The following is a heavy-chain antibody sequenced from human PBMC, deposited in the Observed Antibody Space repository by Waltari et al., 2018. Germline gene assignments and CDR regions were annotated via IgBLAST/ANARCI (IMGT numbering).Heavy chain of an antibody. CDR2: INPKSGDT. V-gene: IGHV1-2*06. CDR1: GYTFTDFF. CDR3: ARSGGGTTTFGVAE. J-gene: IGHJ4*02. Sequence: QVQLVQSGAEVKKSGASVKVSCKASGYTFTDFFIHWVRQAPGQGLEWMGRINPKSGDTSYAQRLQGRVTMTGDTSITTGYMELTGLRSDDTAIYYCARSGGGTTTFGVAEWGQGSLVTVSS. D-gene: IGHD3-3*01.